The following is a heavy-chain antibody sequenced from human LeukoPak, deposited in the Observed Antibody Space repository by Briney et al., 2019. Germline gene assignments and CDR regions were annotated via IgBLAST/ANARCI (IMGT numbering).Heavy chain of an antibody. CDR3: AREAPMGSDYYGMDV. V-gene: IGHV3-66*01. J-gene: IGHJ6*02. D-gene: IGHD3-10*01. CDR1: GFAASNFY. CDR2: IYRGGSI. Sequence: GSLRLSCAASGFAASNFYMHWVRQAPGKGLEWVSVIYRGGSIYYADSVKGRFNISRDNSKNTLELHLNSLRAEDTAVYYCAREAPMGSDYYGMDVWGQGTTVTVSS.